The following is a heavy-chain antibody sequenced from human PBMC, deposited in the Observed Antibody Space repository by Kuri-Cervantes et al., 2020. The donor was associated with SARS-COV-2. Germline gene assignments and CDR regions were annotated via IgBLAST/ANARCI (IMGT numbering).Heavy chain of an antibody. CDR2: IKQDGSEK. Sequence: LSLTCAASGFTFSSYWMSWVRQAPGKGLEWVANIKQDGSEKYYVDSVKGRFTISRDNAKNSLYLQMNSLGAEDTAVYYCARDPRYSSSWLDYWGQGTLVTVSS. CDR1: GFTFSSYW. CDR3: ARDPRYSSSWLDY. V-gene: IGHV3-7*01. D-gene: IGHD6-6*01. J-gene: IGHJ4*02.